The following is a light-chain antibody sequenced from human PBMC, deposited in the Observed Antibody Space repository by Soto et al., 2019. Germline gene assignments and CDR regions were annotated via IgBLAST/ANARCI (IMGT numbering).Light chain of an antibody. Sequence: EIALTQSPGTLSLSPGERATLSCRASQSVSNNYLAWYQQKPGRAPSLLIYSASRRARGIPDRFSASGFATEFTLTISRLEPEDFAVYYCHQYGSSPLTFGGGTKVDIK. CDR2: SAS. CDR1: QSVSNNY. CDR3: HQYGSSPLT. J-gene: IGKJ4*01. V-gene: IGKV3-20*01.